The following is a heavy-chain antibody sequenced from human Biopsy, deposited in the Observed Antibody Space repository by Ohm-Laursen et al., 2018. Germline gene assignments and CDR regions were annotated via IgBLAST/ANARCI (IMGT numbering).Heavy chain of an antibody. D-gene: IGHD1-26*01. V-gene: IGHV1-69*13. J-gene: IGHJ4*02. CDR1: GGTFTNYA. CDR3: ARDALGGGSYRFFY. CDR2: IIPIFGTA. Sequence: SVKVSCKASGGTFTNYAISWVRQAPGQGLEWMGGIIPIFGTANYAQKFQGRDTITADESTSTAYMELSSLRSDDTAVYYCARDALGGGSYRFFYWGQGSLVTVSS.